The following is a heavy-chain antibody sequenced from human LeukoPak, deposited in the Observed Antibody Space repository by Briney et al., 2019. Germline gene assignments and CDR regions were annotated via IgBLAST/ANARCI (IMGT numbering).Heavy chain of an antibody. CDR1: GGSISSSSYY. CDR3: ARERSGFWSGAQYYFDY. D-gene: IGHD3-3*01. CDR2: IYYSGST. J-gene: IGHJ4*02. Sequence: SETLSLTCTVSGGSISSSSYYWGWIRQPPGKGLEWIGSIYYSGSTNYSPSLKSRVTISVDTSKNQFSLKLSSVTAADTAVYYCARERSGFWSGAQYYFDYWGQGTLVTVSS. V-gene: IGHV4-39*07.